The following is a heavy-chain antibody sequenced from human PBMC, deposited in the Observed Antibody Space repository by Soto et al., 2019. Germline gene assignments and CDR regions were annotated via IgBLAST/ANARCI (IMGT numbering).Heavy chain of an antibody. CDR1: GFAFSSHG. CDR3: ARDDDYDDNGLDS. D-gene: IGHD4-17*01. V-gene: IGHV3-33*01. Sequence: QVQLAESGGGVVQPGRSLRLSCAASGFAFSSHGMHWVRQAPGKGLEWVAVIVREGSEKHYADSVKGRFTISRDNSKNTLYLEMNSLRAEDTAVYYCARDDDYDDNGLDSWGQGTLVTVSS. J-gene: IGHJ5*01. CDR2: IVREGSEK.